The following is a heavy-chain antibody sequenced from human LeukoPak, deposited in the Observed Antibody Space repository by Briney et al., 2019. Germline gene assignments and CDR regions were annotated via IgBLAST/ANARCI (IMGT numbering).Heavy chain of an antibody. CDR2: IIPIFGTA. Sequence: SVKVSCKASGGTFSSYAISWVRQAPGQGLEWMGGIIPIFGTANYAQKFQGRVTITADKSTSTAYMELRSLRSDDTAVYYCARDAYLNYDILTGYYRYFDYWGQGTLVTVSS. CDR1: GGTFSSYA. CDR3: ARDAYLNYDILTGYYRYFDY. V-gene: IGHV1-69*06. D-gene: IGHD3-9*01. J-gene: IGHJ4*02.